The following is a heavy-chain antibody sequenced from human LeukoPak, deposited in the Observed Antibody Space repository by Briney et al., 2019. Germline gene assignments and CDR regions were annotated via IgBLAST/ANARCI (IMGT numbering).Heavy chain of an antibody. CDR2: VYYDGNN. CDR3: ARVKDDNNYDRAFDI. V-gene: IGHV4-59*01. D-gene: IGHD5-24*01. J-gene: IGHJ3*02. Sequence: SETLSLTCTVSGGSMSTYYWSWIRQPPGKGLEWIGYVYYDGNNDYNPSLKSRVTTSIDTSKKQSSLKLTSVTAADTAVYYCARVKDDNNYDRAFDIWGQGTMVTVSS. CDR1: GGSMSTYY.